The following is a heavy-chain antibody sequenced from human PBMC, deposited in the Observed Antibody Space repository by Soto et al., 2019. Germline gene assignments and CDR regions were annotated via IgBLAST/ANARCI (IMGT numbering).Heavy chain of an antibody. CDR2: INSDGSST. Sequence: EVQLVESGGGLVQPGGSLRLSCAASGFTFSSYWMHWVRQAQGKGLVWVSRINSDGSSTSYADSVKGRFTISRDNAKNTLYLQMNSLRAEDTAVYYCARGGSLNWYFDLWGRGNLVTVSS. J-gene: IGHJ2*01. D-gene: IGHD1-26*01. CDR3: ARGGSLNWYFDL. V-gene: IGHV3-74*01. CDR1: GFTFSSYW.